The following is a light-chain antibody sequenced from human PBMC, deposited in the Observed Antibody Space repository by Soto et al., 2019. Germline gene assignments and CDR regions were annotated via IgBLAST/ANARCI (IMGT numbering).Light chain of an antibody. V-gene: IGLV2-14*01. CDR2: EVS. CDR3: RSYAGSSSSFG. CDR1: SSDVGGYNY. J-gene: IGLJ1*01. Sequence: QSVLTQPASVSGTPGQSITISCTGNSSDVGGYNYVSCYQQHPGKAPKLMIYEVSNRASGVSNRFFGSKSGNTASLTSSGLQAGEEGDDYGRSYAGSSSSFGFGTGTKLTVL.